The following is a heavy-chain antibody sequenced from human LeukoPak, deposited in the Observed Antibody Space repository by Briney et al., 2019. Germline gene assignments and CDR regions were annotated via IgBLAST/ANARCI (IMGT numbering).Heavy chain of an antibody. V-gene: IGHV3-23*01. CDR3: DERGYYDSSGS. CDR1: GFTFSSYG. CDR2: ISGSGGST. D-gene: IGHD3-22*01. Sequence: PGGSLRLSCAASGFTFSSYGMSWVRQAPGKGLEWVSAISGSGGSTYYADSVKGRFTISRDNSKNTLYLQMNSLRAEETAVYYCDERGYYDSSGSWGPGTLVTVSS. J-gene: IGHJ4*02.